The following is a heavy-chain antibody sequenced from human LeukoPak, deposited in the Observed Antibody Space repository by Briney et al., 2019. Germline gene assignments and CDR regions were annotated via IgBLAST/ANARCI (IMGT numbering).Heavy chain of an antibody. D-gene: IGHD5-12*01. V-gene: IGHV3-23*01. CDR3: AKDQGGYDSVDY. J-gene: IGHJ4*02. Sequence: GGSLRLSCAASGFTFSSYAMSWVRQAPGKGLEWVSAISASGGSTYYADSVKGRFTISRDNSKNTLYLQMNSLRAEDTAVYYCAKDQGGYDSVDYWGQGTLVTVSS. CDR1: GFTFSSYA. CDR2: ISASGGST.